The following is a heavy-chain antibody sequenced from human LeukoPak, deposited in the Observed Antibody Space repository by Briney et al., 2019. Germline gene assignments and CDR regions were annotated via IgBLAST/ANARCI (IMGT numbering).Heavy chain of an antibody. CDR1: GFTFSSYW. D-gene: IGHD3-22*01. CDR2: INSDGSNT. CDR3: ARVGDSSGYYGYYYYYYGMDV. V-gene: IGHV3-74*01. Sequence: PGGSLRLSCAASGFTFSSYWMHWVRQAPGKGLVWVSRINSDGSNTNYADSVKGRFTISRDNAKNTLYLQMNSLRAEDTAVYYCARVGDSSGYYGYYYYYYGMDVWGHGTTVTVSS. J-gene: IGHJ6*02.